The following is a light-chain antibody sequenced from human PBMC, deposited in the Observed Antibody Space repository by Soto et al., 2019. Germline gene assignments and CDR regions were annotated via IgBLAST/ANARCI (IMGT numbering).Light chain of an antibody. CDR1: QGIRND. CDR2: AAS. J-gene: IGKJ1*01. Sequence: DIQMTQSPYSLSASVGDRVTITCRASQGIRNDLGWYQQKPGKAPKRLIYAASSLQSGVPSRFSGSGFGTEFTLTISSLQPEDFIPYYCQDATILPRRFGHGTKVDI. V-gene: IGKV1-17*01. CDR3: QDATILPRR.